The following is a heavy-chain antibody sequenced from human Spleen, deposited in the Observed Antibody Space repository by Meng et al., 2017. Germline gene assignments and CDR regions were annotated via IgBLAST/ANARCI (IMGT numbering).Heavy chain of an antibody. CDR1: GGTFSSYA. V-gene: IGHV1-18*01. CDR3: ARKGYCSGGSCYWFDP. J-gene: IGHJ5*02. D-gene: IGHD2-15*01. CDR2: ISAYNGNT. Sequence: ASVKVSCKASGGTFSSYAISWVRQAPGQGLEWMGWISAYNGNTNYAQKLQGRVTMTTDTSTSTAYMELRSLRSDDTAVYYCARKGYCSGGSCYWFDPWGQGTLVTVSS.